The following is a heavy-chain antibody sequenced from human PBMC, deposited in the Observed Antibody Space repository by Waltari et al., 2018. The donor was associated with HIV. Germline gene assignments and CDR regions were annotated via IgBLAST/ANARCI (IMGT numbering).Heavy chain of an antibody. Sequence: QVQLQESGPGLVKPSETLSLTCTVSGGSISSYYWSWIRQPPGKGLEWIGYIYYSGSTNYNPSLKIRVTISVDTSKNQFSLKLSSVTAADTAVYYCARVPYDSSGLDAFDIWGQGTMVTVSS. V-gene: IGHV4-59*01. J-gene: IGHJ3*02. CDR3: ARVPYDSSGLDAFDI. D-gene: IGHD3-22*01. CDR2: IYYSGST. CDR1: GGSISSYY.